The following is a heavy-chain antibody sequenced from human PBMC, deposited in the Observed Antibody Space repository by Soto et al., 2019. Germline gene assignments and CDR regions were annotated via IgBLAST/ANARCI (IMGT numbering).Heavy chain of an antibody. CDR2: INHSGST. D-gene: IGHD1-26*01. J-gene: IGHJ6*02. CDR3: ARGGYAAGGSYRYYYDYYGMDV. Sequence: QVQLQQWGAGLLKPSETLSLTCAVYGGSFSGYYWCWIRQPPGKGLEWIGEINHSGSTNYNPSLKSRVTISVDTSKNQFSLKLSSVTAADTAVYYCARGGYAAGGSYRYYYDYYGMDVWGQGTTVTVSS. V-gene: IGHV4-34*01. CDR1: GGSFSGYY.